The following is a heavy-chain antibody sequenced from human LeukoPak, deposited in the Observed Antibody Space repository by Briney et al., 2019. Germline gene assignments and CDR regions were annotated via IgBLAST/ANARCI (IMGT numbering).Heavy chain of an antibody. CDR2: IYTSGST. D-gene: IGHD4-23*01. J-gene: IGHJ3*02. CDR1: GGSISSYY. Sequence: SETLSLTCTVSGGSISSYYWSWIRQPPGKGLEWIGYIYTSGSTNYNPSLKSRVTISVDTSKNQFSLKLSSMTAADTAVCYCASRGGLNAFDIWGQGTMVTVSS. V-gene: IGHV4-4*09. CDR3: ASRGGLNAFDI.